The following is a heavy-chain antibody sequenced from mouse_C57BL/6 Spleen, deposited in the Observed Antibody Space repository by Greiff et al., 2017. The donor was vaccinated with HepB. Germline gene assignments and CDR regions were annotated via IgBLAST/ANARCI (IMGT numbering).Heavy chain of an antibody. CDR1: GYAFSSSW. D-gene: IGHD3-2*02. CDR2: IYPGDGDT. V-gene: IGHV1-82*01. J-gene: IGHJ2*01. Sequence: QVQLQQSGPELVKPGASVKISCKASGYAFSSSWMNWVKQRPGKGLEWIGRIYPGDGDTNYNGKFKGKATLTADKSSSTAYMQLNSLTSEDSAVYCCADSSGYWWGQGTTLTVSS. CDR3: ADSSGYW.